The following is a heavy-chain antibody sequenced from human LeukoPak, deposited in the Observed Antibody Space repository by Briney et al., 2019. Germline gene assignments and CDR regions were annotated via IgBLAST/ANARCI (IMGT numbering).Heavy chain of an antibody. D-gene: IGHD6-13*01. CDR2: ISSSSYI. CDR3: ARGGSSSWYVVY. CDR1: GFTFSSYS. Sequence: GGSLRLSCAASGFTFSSYSMNWVRQAPGKGLEWVSSISSSSYIYYADSVKGRFTISRDNAKNSLYLQMNSLRAEDTAVYYCARGGSSSWYVVYWGQGTLVTVSS. V-gene: IGHV3-21*01. J-gene: IGHJ4*02.